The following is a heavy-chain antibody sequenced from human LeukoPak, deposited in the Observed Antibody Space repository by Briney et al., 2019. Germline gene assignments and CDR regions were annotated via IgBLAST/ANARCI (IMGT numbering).Heavy chain of an antibody. CDR1: GLTFSSSW. V-gene: IGHV3-7*01. J-gene: IGHJ3*02. CDR2: INPDGNKK. Sequence: GGSLRLSCAVSGLTFSSSWMDWVRQAPGKGLEWVASINPDGNKKYSADSVKGRFTISRDNSKNTLYLQMNSLRAEDTAVYYCARGYWRQLWLGDEAFDIWGQGTMVTVSS. D-gene: IGHD5-18*01. CDR3: ARGYWRQLWLGDEAFDI.